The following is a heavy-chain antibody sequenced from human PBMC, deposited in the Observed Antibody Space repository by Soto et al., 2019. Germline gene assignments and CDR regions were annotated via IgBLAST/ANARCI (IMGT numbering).Heavy chain of an antibody. CDR1: GGSFSGYY. CDR3: ARGRGYNRSSLIDY. V-gene: IGHV4-34*01. CDR2: INHSGST. Sequence: LSLTFAVYGGSFSGYYWSSIRQPPGKGLEWIGEINHSGSTNYNPSLKSRVTMSVDTSKNQFSLKLSSVTAADTAVYYCARGRGYNRSSLIDYWGQGTLVTVSS. J-gene: IGHJ4*02. D-gene: IGHD6-6*01.